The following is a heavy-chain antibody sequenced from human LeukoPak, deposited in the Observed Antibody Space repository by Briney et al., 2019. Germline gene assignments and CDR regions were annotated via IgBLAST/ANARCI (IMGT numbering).Heavy chain of an antibody. Sequence: ASVKVSCKASGYTFASYYLHWVRQAPGQGLEWMGIINPSGGFTNYAQKFQGRVTLTRDTSTSTVYMDLTSLKSEDTAVYYCARDSGHWFDPWGQGTLVTVSS. V-gene: IGHV1-46*01. CDR3: ARDSGHWFDP. D-gene: IGHD3-10*01. J-gene: IGHJ5*02. CDR1: GYTFASYY. CDR2: INPSGGFT.